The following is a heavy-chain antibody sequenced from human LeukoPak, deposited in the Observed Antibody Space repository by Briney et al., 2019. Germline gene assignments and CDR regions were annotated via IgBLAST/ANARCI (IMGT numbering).Heavy chain of an antibody. J-gene: IGHJ3*02. CDR2: ISGSGGST. D-gene: IGHD6-13*01. V-gene: IGHV3-23*01. CDR1: GFTFSSYA. Sequence: PSGGSLRLSCAASGFTFSSYAMSWVRQAPGEGLEWVSAISGSGGSTYYADSVKGRFTISRDNSKNTLYLQMNSLRAEDTAVYYCAKSRSSWYGAFDIWGQGTMVTVSS. CDR3: AKSRSSWYGAFDI.